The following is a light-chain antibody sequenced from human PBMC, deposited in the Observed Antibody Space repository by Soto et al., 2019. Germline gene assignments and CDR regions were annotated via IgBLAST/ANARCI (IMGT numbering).Light chain of an antibody. Sequence: EIVSTQSPGTLSLSPGERATLSCRASQSVHSNYLAWYQQKPGQAPRLLIYGASSRATGIPDRFSGSGSGTDFTLTISRLEPEDFAVYYCQQYGNSPPYTFGQGTKLEIK. J-gene: IGKJ2*01. CDR2: GAS. V-gene: IGKV3-20*01. CDR1: QSVHSNY. CDR3: QQYGNSPPYT.